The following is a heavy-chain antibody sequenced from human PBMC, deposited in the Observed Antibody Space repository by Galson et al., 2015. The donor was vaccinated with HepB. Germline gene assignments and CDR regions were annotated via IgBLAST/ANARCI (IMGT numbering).Heavy chain of an antibody. V-gene: IGHV3-33*06. J-gene: IGHJ4*02. Sequence: SLRLSCAASGFSFSSYGMHWVRQAPGKGLEWVAVIWYDGSNKYLADSVKGRFTISRDNAKNTLYLQMNSLRAEDTAVYYCAKDGGKAMAKGFDYWGQGTLVTVSS. CDR2: IWYDGSNK. D-gene: IGHD5-18*01. CDR1: GFSFSSYG. CDR3: AKDGGKAMAKGFDY.